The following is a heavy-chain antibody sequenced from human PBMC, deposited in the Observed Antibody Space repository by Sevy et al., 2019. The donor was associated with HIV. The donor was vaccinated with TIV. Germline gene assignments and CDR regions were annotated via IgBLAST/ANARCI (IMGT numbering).Heavy chain of an antibody. CDR3: ARDRLRAVAGKLDP. D-gene: IGHD6-19*01. CDR1: GGSFSGYY. J-gene: IGHJ5*02. CDR2: INHSGST. V-gene: IGHV4-34*01. Sequence: SETLSLTCAVYGGSFSGYYWSWIRQPPGKGLEWIGEINHSGSTNYNPSLKSRVTISVDTSKNQFSLKLSSVTAADTALYYCARDRLRAVAGKLDPWGQGTLVTVSS.